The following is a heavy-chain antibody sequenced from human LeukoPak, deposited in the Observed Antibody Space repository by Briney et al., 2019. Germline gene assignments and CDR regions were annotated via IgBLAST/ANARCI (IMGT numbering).Heavy chain of an antibody. CDR2: INPNSGGT. CDR3: ARAGIAVAGTNYYYGMDV. Sequence: ASVKVSCKASGYTFTSYGISWVRQAPGQGLEWMGWINPNSGGTNYAQKFQGWVTMTRDTSISTAYMELSRLRSDDTAVYYCARAGIAVAGTNYYYGMDVWGQGTTVTVSS. V-gene: IGHV1-2*04. CDR1: GYTFTSYG. J-gene: IGHJ6*02. D-gene: IGHD6-19*01.